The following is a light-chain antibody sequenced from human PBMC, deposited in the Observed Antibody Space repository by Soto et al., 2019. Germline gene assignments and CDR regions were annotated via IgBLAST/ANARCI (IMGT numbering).Light chain of an antibody. Sequence: EIVMTQSPATLSVSPGERATLSRRASQSVSSNLAWYQQKPGQAPRLLIYGASTRATGIPARFSGSGSGTEFTLTISSLQSEDFAVYYCQQYNSWPPTLGQGTKVEIK. CDR2: GAS. CDR3: QQYNSWPPT. CDR1: QSVSSN. V-gene: IGKV3-15*01. J-gene: IGKJ1*01.